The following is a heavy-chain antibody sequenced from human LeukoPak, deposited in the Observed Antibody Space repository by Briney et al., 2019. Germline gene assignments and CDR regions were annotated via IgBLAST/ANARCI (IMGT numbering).Heavy chain of an antibody. CDR1: GYTFTSYG. CDR3: ARDRGKAYGDYGYFDL. V-gene: IGHV1-18*01. J-gene: IGHJ2*01. CDR2: ISAYNGNT. Sequence: GASAKVSCKASGYTFTSYGISWVRQAPGQGLEWMGWISAYNGNTNYAQKLQGRVTMTTDTSTSTAYMELRSLRSDDTAVYYCARDRGKAYGDYGYFDLWGRGTLVTVSS. D-gene: IGHD4-17*01.